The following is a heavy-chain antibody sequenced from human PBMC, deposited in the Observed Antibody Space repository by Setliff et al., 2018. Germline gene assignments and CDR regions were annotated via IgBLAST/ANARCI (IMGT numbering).Heavy chain of an antibody. Sequence: PSETLSLTCTVSGGSISSYYWSWIRQPPGKGLEWIGYIYYSGSTNYNPSLKSRVTISVDTSKNQFSLKLSSVTVADTAVYYCARDEGSSYFYGMDVWGQGTTVTVSS. D-gene: IGHD6-13*01. CDR1: GGSISSYY. CDR3: ARDEGSSYFYGMDV. J-gene: IGHJ6*02. V-gene: IGHV4-59*01. CDR2: IYYSGST.